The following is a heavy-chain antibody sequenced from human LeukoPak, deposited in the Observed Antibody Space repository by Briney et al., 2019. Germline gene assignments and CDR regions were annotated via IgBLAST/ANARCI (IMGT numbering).Heavy chain of an antibody. CDR1: GFIFSRYA. CDR2: IWNDGSDE. Sequence: GGSLRLSCAASGFIFSRYAMRWVRQTPGKGLEWVAAIWNDGSDENYADSVKGRFTISSDNSKNTLYLQMNSLRAEDTAVYYCTFEIGRSQGAFDIWGQGTMITVSS. J-gene: IGHJ3*02. V-gene: IGHV3-33*01. CDR3: TFEIGRSQGAFDI. D-gene: IGHD1-26*01.